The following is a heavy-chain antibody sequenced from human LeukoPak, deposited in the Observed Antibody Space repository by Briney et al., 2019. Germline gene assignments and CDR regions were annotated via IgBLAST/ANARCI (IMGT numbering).Heavy chain of an antibody. J-gene: IGHJ6*02. D-gene: IGHD3-10*01. V-gene: IGHV3-15*01. CDR2: IKSRTDGGTT. CDR3: TKPDLLWFGEDV. CDR1: GFTFSNAW. Sequence: PGGSLRLSCAASGFTFSNAWLGWVRQAPGKGLEWVGRIKSRTDGGTTDYAAPVKGRFTISRDDSKNTLYLQMNSLKTEDTAVYYCTKPDLLWFGEDVWGQGTTVTVSS.